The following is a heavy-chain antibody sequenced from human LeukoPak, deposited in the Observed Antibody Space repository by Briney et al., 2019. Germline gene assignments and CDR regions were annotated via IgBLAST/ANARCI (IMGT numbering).Heavy chain of an antibody. D-gene: IGHD5-18*01. CDR2: IIPILGIA. Sequence: SVKVSCKASGGTFSSYAISWVRQAPGQGLEWMGRIIPILGIANYAQKFQGRVTITADKSTSTAYMELSSLRSEDTAVYYCARASVDTAMVFNWGQGTLVTVSS. CDR1: GGTFSSYA. J-gene: IGHJ4*02. V-gene: IGHV1-69*04. CDR3: ARASVDTAMVFN.